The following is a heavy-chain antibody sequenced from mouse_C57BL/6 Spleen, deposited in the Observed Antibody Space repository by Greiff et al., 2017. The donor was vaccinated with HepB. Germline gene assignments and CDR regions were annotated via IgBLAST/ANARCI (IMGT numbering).Heavy chain of an antibody. Sequence: DVKLVESEGGLVQPGSSMKLSCTASGFTFSDYYMAWVRQVPEKGLEWVANINYDGSSTYYLDSLKSRFIISRDNAKNILYLQMSSLKSEDTATYYCARAGGTTVGFAYWGQGTLVTVSA. J-gene: IGHJ3*01. CDR1: GFTFSDYY. D-gene: IGHD1-1*01. CDR2: INYDGSST. CDR3: ARAGGTTVGFAY. V-gene: IGHV5-16*01.